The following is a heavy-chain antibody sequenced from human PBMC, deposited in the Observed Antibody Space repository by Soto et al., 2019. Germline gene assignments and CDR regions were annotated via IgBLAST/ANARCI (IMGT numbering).Heavy chain of an antibody. V-gene: IGHV3-11*01. CDR3: ARVPSITMIVVVLPAPDN. J-gene: IGHJ4*02. Sequence: GSLRLSCAASGFTFSDYYMSWIRQAPGKGLEWVSYISSSGSTIYYADSVKGRFTISRDNAKNSLYLQMNSLRAEDTAVYYCARVPSITMIVVVLPAPDNWGQGTLVTVSS. D-gene: IGHD3-22*01. CDR2: ISSSGSTI. CDR1: GFTFSDYY.